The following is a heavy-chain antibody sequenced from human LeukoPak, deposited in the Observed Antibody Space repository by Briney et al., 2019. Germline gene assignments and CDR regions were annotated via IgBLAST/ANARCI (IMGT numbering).Heavy chain of an antibody. CDR3: ARGPNYGSGMGAFDI. J-gene: IGHJ3*02. V-gene: IGHV1-69*05. D-gene: IGHD3-10*01. Sequence: ASVKVSCKASGGTFSNYAINWLRQAPGQGLEWMGRIIPFFGTTNYAQNFQGRVTITTDESTSTAYMELTSLRPEDTAVYYCARGPNYGSGMGAFDIWGQGTMVSVSS. CDR1: GGTFSNYA. CDR2: IIPFFGTT.